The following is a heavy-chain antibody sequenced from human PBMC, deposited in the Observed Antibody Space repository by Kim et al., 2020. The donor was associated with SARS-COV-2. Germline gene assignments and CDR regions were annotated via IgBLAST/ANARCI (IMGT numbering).Heavy chain of an antibody. CDR2: IYPLDSDT. CDR3: ARVPWFGELYGGGAYFDH. J-gene: IGHJ4*02. V-gene: IGHV5-51*01. Sequence: GESLKISCKGSGYSFATNWIAWVRQKPGKGLEWMGFIYPLDSDTRYSPSFQGQVTISADKSIGTAYLQWSGLKASDTAMYFCARVPWFGELYGGGAYFDHCGQGTPLTVSS. CDR1: GYSFATNW. D-gene: IGHD3-10*01.